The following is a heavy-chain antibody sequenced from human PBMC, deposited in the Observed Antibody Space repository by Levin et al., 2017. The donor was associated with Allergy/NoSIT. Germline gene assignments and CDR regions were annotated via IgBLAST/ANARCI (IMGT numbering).Heavy chain of an antibody. CDR3: AAEIAVNGYTAFDY. V-gene: IGHV3-53*01. J-gene: IGHJ4*02. D-gene: IGHD3-16*01. CDR2: IYGSGAT. Sequence: GESLKISCAASGFSVTSQYMTWVRQAPGRGLDWVSVIYGSGATIYADSVKGRSTISRDKSTNTMYIEINNLRVEDTAVYFCAAEIAVNGYTAFDYWGQGTLVSVSS. CDR1: GFSVTSQY.